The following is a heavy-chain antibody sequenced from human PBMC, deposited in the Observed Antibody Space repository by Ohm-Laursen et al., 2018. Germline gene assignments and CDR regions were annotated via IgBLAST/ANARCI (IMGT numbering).Heavy chain of an antibody. CDR1: GFTFRSYA. CDR3: VKQRCTSANCDRGWFDP. Sequence: SLRLSCAASGFTFRSYAMTWVRQAPGKGLGWVATIGGSGETTYYVESVRGRSTISRDNSKNILYLHMKGLTVEDTALYYCVKQRCTSANCDRGWFDPWGQGTPVTVSS. J-gene: IGHJ5*02. CDR2: IGGSGETT. D-gene: IGHD2-2*01. V-gene: IGHV3-23*01.